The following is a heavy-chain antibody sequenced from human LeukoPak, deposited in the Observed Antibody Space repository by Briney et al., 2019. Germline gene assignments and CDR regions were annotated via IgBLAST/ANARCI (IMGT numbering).Heavy chain of an antibody. D-gene: IGHD3-10*02. J-gene: IGHJ6*04. CDR1: GFTFSSYG. CDR2: ISGSGGST. CDR3: AELGITMIGGV. Sequence: GGSLRLSCAASGFTFSSYGMSWVRQAPGKGLEWVSAISGSGGSTYYADSVKGRFTISRDNDKNSLYLQMNSLRAEDTAVYYCAELGITMIGGVWGKGTTVTISS. V-gene: IGHV3-23*01.